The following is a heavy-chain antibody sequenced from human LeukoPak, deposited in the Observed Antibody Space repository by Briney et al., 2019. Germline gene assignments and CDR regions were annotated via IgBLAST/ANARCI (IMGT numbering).Heavy chain of an antibody. D-gene: IGHD6-19*01. CDR2: INAGNGNT. CDR3: AREHARIAVAANEGYNWFDP. Sequence: GASVKVSCKASGYTFPSYAMHWVRQAPGQRLEWMGWINAGNGNTKYSQKFQGRVTITRDTSASTAYMELSSLRSEDTAVYYCAREHARIAVAANEGYNWFDPWGQGTLVTVSS. V-gene: IGHV1-3*01. CDR1: GYTFPSYA. J-gene: IGHJ5*02.